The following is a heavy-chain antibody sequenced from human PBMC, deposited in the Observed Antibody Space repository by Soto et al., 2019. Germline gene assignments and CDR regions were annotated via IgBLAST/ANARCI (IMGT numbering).Heavy chain of an antibody. CDR2: IYHTGST. J-gene: IGHJ4*02. D-gene: IGHD1-26*01. CDR3: AHRPIVGAAI. Sequence: QVQLQESGPGLVKPSGTLSLTCGVFGGSISNSNWWTWVRQPPGTGLEWIGEIYHTGSTNYNSSLMSRVTISLDKPNNQFSLKLSSVTAADTAVYYCAHRPIVGAAIWGQGTLVTVSS. CDR1: GGSISNSNW. V-gene: IGHV4-4*02.